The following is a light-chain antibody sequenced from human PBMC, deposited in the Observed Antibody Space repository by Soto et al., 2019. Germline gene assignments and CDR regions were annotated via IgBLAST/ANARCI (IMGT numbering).Light chain of an antibody. V-gene: IGLV3-21*04. CDR3: QVWDSNVV. CDR1: NIGSKS. CDR2: YDS. J-gene: IGLJ2*01. Sequence: SYELTQPPSVSVAPGKTARITCGGNNIGSKSVHWYQQRPGQAPVLVINYDSDRPSGIPERFSGSNSGNTATLTISRVEAGDEADYYCQVWDSNVVFGGGTKLTVL.